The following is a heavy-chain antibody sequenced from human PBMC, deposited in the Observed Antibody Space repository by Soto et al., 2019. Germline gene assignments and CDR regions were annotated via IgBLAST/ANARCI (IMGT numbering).Heavy chain of an antibody. CDR3: ARGKVVPAAIPRHGNWFDP. CDR1: GGSFSGYY. Sequence: SETLSLTCAVYGGSFSGYYWSWIRQPPGKGLEWIGEINHSGSTNYNPSLKSRVTISVDTSKNQFSLKLSSVTAADTAVYYCARGKVVPAAIPRHGNWFDPWGQGTLVTVSS. V-gene: IGHV4-34*01. CDR2: INHSGST. J-gene: IGHJ5*02. D-gene: IGHD2-2*01.